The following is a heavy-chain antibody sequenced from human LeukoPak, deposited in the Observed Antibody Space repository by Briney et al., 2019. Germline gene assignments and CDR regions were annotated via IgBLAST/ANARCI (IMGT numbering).Heavy chain of an antibody. Sequence: PSETLSLTCTVSGGSISSHYWSWIRQPPGKGLEWIGYIYYSGCTNYNPSLKSRVTISVDTSKNQFSLKLSSVTAADTAVYYCARDYYDSSGYLSDAFDIWGQGTMVTVSS. J-gene: IGHJ3*02. V-gene: IGHV4-59*11. CDR1: GGSISSHY. CDR3: ARDYYDSSGYLSDAFDI. CDR2: IYYSGCT. D-gene: IGHD3-22*01.